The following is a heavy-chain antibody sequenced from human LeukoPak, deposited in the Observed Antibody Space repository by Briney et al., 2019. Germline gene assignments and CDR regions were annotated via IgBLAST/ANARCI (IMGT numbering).Heavy chain of an antibody. J-gene: IGHJ6*02. V-gene: IGHV1-3*01. CDR2: INAGNGNT. D-gene: IGHD2-2*01. CDR3: ARGPPRGYCSSTSCWYYYYYGMDV. Sequence: ASVKVSCKASGYAFTSYAMHWVRQAPGQRLEWMGWINAGNGNTKYSQKLQGRVTITTDTSTSTAYMELRSLRSDDTAVYYCARGPPRGYCSSTSCWYYYYYGMDVWGQGTTVTVSS. CDR1: GYAFTSYA.